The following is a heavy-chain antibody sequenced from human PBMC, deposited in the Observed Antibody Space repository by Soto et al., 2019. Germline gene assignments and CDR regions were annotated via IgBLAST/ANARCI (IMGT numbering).Heavy chain of an antibody. Sequence: QVQLVQSGAEVKKPGPSVKFSCKASGGTFSSYAISWVRQAPGQGLEWMGGIIPIPGTANYAQKFQGRVTITADESTSTAYMELSSLRSEDTAAYYCARSQGSSTSLEIYYYYYYGMDVWGQGTTVTVSS. CDR2: IIPIPGTA. J-gene: IGHJ6*02. V-gene: IGHV1-69*01. CDR1: GGTFSSYA. D-gene: IGHD2-2*01. CDR3: ARSQGSSTSLEIYYYYYYGMDV.